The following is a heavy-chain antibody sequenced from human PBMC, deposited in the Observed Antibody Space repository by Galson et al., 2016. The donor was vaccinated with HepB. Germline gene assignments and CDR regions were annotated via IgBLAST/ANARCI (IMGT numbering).Heavy chain of an antibody. CDR1: GFTFSNYG. CDR2: DSMGGRRK. Sequence: SLRLSCAASGFTFSNYGMHWVRQAPAKGLEWVAADSMGGRRKFYADSVKGRFTISRDNSNNMLFLQMSSLRADDTAVYYCAKRHEYCPAVGCSVDYWGQGTLVSVSS. V-gene: IGHV3-30*18. J-gene: IGHJ4*02. CDR3: AKRHEYCPAVGCSVDY. D-gene: IGHD2/OR15-2a*01.